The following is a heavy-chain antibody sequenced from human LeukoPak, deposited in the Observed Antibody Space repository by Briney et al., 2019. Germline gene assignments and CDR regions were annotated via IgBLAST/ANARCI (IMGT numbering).Heavy chain of an antibody. V-gene: IGHV1-69*13. J-gene: IGHJ6*02. CDR2: IIPIFGTA. D-gene: IGHD2-21*02. CDR1: GYTFTGYY. CDR3: ARWDCGGDCGGYYYGMDV. Sequence: SVKVSCKASGYTFTGYYMHWVRQAPGQGLEWMGGIIPIFGTANYAQKFQGRVTITADESTSTAYMELSSLRSEDTAVYYCARWDCGGDCGGYYYGMDVWGQGTTVTVSS.